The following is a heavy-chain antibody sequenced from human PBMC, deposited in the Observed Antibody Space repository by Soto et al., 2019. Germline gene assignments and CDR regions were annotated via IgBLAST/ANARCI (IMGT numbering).Heavy chain of an antibody. Sequence: ASVKASCKASGYTVTGYYMHWVRQAPGQGLEWMGWINPNSGGTNYAQKLQGRVTMTTDTSTSTAYMELSSLRSDDTAVYYCARIVGADRRWFDPWGQGTLVTVSS. CDR1: GYTVTGYY. J-gene: IGHJ5*02. CDR3: ARIVGADRRWFDP. CDR2: INPNSGGT. D-gene: IGHD1-26*01. V-gene: IGHV1-2*02.